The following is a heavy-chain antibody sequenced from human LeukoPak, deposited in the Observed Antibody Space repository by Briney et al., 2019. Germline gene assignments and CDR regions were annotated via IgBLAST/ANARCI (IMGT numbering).Heavy chain of an antibody. CDR1: GFTFSSYA. V-gene: IGHV3-30-3*01. J-gene: IGHJ3*02. D-gene: IGHD3-9*01. CDR2: ISYDGSNK. CDR3: ARRSSDYDILTDYRSDACDI. Sequence: GGSLRLSCAASGFTFSSYAMHWVRQAPGKGLEWVAVISYDGSNKYYADSVKGRFTISRDNSKNTLYLQMNSPRAEDTAVYYCARRSSDYDILTDYRSDACDIWGQGTMVTVSS.